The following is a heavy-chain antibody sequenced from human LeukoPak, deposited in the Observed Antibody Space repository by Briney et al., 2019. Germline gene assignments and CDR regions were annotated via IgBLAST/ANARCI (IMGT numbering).Heavy chain of an antibody. CDR1: GGTFSSYA. J-gene: IGHJ4*02. D-gene: IGHD7-27*01. CDR2: IIPIFGTA. V-gene: IGHV1-69*05. CDR3: ARDGKLTGTPYFDY. Sequence: ASVKVSCKASGGTFSSYAISWVRQAPGRGLEWMGRIIPIFGTANYAQKFQGRVTITTDESTSTAYMELSSLRSEDTAVYYCARDGKLTGTPYFDYWGQGTLVTVSS.